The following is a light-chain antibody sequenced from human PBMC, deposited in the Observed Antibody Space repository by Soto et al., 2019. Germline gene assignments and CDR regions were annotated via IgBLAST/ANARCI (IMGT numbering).Light chain of an antibody. CDR2: EVS. Sequence: SAPRMPASLSGATGRSITISCTDTGSDIRAYDYFCWFQQHPGKSPRLMISEVSNRPSGVSNRFSGYKSGNTDYLTISGLQVEDEAEYFFFSFTSISTHVLGTRTKVTV. J-gene: IGLJ1*01. CDR3: FSFTSISTHV. CDR1: GSDIRAYDY. V-gene: IGLV2-14*03.